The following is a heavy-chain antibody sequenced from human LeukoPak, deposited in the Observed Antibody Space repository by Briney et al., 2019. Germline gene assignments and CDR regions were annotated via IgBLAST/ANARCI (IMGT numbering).Heavy chain of an antibody. CDR3: ARNGYGSGSSW. J-gene: IGHJ4*02. V-gene: IGHV4-61*02. D-gene: IGHD3-10*01. Sequence: PSETLSLTCTVSGASISTGSSYWSWIRQPAGEGLEWIGRIHNSGSTNYNPSLNSRVTISVDTSKNQVSLKLTSVTAADTAVYYCARNGYGSGSSWWGQGALVTVSS. CDR1: GASISTGSSY. CDR2: IHNSGST.